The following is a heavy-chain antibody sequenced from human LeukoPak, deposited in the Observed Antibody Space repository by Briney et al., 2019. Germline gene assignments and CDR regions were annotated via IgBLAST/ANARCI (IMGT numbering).Heavy chain of an antibody. D-gene: IGHD2-2*02. Sequence: SETLSLTRTVSGDSISSGGSRSWIRPHPGKGLEWIGYIYYSVSTYYTLALQSRVTISVDKSKNQFSLKLNSVSAADTAVYYCARDGPSRSLYLWGQGTLVTVSS. CDR2: IYYSVST. V-gene: IGHV4-31*03. CDR3: ARDGPSRSLYL. J-gene: IGHJ4*02. CDR1: GDSISSGGS.